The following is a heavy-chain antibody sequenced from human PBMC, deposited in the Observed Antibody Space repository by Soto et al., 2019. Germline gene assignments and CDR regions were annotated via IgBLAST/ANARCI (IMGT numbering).Heavy chain of an antibody. D-gene: IGHD3-16*01. CDR2: IWYDGSNK. Sequence: GGSLRLSCAASGFTFSSYGMHWVRQAPGKGLEWVAVIWYDGSNKYYADSVKGRFTISRDSSKNTLYLQMNSLRAEDTAVYYCARGGGIYYMDVWGKGTTVTVSS. CDR3: ARGGGIYYMDV. J-gene: IGHJ6*03. CDR1: GFTFSSYG. V-gene: IGHV3-33*01.